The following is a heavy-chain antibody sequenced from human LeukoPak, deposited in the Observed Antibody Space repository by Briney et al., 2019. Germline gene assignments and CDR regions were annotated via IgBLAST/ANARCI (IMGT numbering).Heavy chain of an antibody. D-gene: IGHD6-13*01. CDR2: FYSGGST. Sequence: GGSLRLSCAASGFTFNTYNVNWVRQAPGKGLEWVSVFYSGGSTRYADSVKGRFTISRDNSKNTLYLQLNSLRAEDTAVYFCASSSWSSEYFHYWGQGTLVTVSS. CDR1: GFTFNTYN. J-gene: IGHJ1*01. V-gene: IGHV3-66*01. CDR3: ASSSWSSEYFHY.